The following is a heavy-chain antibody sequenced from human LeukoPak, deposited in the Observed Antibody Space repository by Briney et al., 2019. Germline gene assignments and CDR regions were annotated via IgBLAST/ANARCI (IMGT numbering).Heavy chain of an antibody. CDR1: GFTFSSYW. CDR2: INTDGSDT. D-gene: IGHD3-22*01. CDR3: ARGVVANAFDI. J-gene: IGHJ3*02. V-gene: IGHV3-74*01. Sequence: GSLRLSCAASGFTFSSYWVHWVRQAPGKGLVWVSRINTDGSDTRYADSVKGRFTISRDNAKNTLSLQMNSLRAEDTAVYYCARGVVANAFDIWGQGTMATVSS.